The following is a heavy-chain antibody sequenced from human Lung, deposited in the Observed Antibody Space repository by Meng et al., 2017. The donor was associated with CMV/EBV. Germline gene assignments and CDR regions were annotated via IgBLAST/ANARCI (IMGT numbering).Heavy chain of an antibody. CDR3: AREDYYDSSGYHKTLAI. D-gene: IGHD3-22*01. CDR2: ILYSGGT. J-gene: IGHJ4*02. CDR1: GGSIKNTDYY. V-gene: IGHV4-39*07. Sequence: SETLSLXXSVSGGSIKNTDYYWAWVRPVPGKGLEWIGSILYSGGTYYNPSLGSRITILLDTYKNQFSLKGNSVTAADTAVYYCAREDYYDSSGYHKTLAIRGQGTLVTVSS.